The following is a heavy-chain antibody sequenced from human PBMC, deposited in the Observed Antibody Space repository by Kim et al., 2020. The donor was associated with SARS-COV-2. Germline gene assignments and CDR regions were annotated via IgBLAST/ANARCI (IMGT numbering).Heavy chain of an antibody. D-gene: IGHD3-16*01. CDR1: GGSISSYY. Sequence: SETLSLTCTVSGGSISSYYWSWIRQPPGKGLEWIGYIYYSGSTNYDPSLKSRVTISVDTSKNQFSLKLSSVTAADTAVYYCARAWGGLSDAFDIWGQGTMVTVSS. V-gene: IGHV4-59*01. J-gene: IGHJ3*02. CDR3: ARAWGGLSDAFDI. CDR2: IYYSGST.